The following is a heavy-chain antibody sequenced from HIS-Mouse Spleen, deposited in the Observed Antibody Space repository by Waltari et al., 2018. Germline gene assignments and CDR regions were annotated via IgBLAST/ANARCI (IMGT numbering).Heavy chain of an antibody. CDR3: AKDSSSYYYYYYGMDV. D-gene: IGHD6-6*01. V-gene: IGHV3-9*01. CDR2: ISWNSGSI. J-gene: IGHJ6*02. CDR1: GFTFDDYA. Sequence: EVQLVESGGGLVQPGRSLRLSCAASGFTFDDYAMHWVWQAPGKGLEWVSGISWNSGSIGYAESVKGRFTISRDNAKNSLYLQMNSLRAEDTALYYCAKDSSSYYYYYYGMDVWGQGTTVTVSS.